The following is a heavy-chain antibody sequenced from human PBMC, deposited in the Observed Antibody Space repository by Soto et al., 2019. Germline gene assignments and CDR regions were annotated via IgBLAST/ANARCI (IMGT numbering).Heavy chain of an antibody. Sequence: PXESLKISCKGSGYSFTTYWIGWVRQMPGKGLEWMGIIYPGDSDTRYSPSFQGQVTISADKSITTAYLQWSSLKASDTAMYYCVRQRLKAMEGYWYFDLWGRGTLVTVSS. V-gene: IGHV5-51*01. D-gene: IGHD5-18*01. CDR3: VRQRLKAMEGYWYFDL. CDR1: GYSFTTYW. J-gene: IGHJ2*01. CDR2: IYPGDSDT.